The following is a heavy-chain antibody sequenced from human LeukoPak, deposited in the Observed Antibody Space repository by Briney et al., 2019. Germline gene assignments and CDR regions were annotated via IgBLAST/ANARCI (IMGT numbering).Heavy chain of an antibody. CDR1: GGTFSSYA. Sequence: VASVKVSCKASGGTFSSYAISWVRQAPGQGLEWMGGIIPIFGTANYAQKFQGRVTITADKSTSTAYMELSSLRSEDTAVYYCARALYGSGNGWFDPWGQGTLVTVSS. J-gene: IGHJ5*02. CDR3: ARALYGSGNGWFDP. CDR2: IIPIFGTA. D-gene: IGHD3-10*01. V-gene: IGHV1-69*06.